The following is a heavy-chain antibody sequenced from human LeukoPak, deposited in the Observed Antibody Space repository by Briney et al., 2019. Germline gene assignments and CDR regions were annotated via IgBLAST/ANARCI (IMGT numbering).Heavy chain of an antibody. V-gene: IGHV3-11*04. CDR3: ASTRNPQLYYDFWSGYYRA. J-gene: IGHJ5*02. CDR2: ISSSVSTI. D-gene: IGHD3-3*01. Sequence: KSGGSLRLSCAASGFTFSDYYMSWIRQAPGKGLEWVSYISSSVSTIYYADSVKGRFTISRDNAKNSLYLQMSSLRAEDTAVYYCASTRNPQLYYDFWSGYYRAWGQGTLVTVSS. CDR1: GFTFSDYY.